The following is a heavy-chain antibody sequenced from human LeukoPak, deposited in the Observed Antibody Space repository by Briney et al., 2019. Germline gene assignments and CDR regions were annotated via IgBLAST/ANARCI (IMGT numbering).Heavy chain of an antibody. Sequence: GGSLRLSCAASGFSFRTYAMTWVRQAPGNGLEGVSSIRPSGGNTFYADSVHGRFTISRDDSKNALYLKMDSLRAADTAVYYCAGSVRFLEWLLHDYWGQGTLVTVSS. J-gene: IGHJ4*02. CDR1: GFSFRTYA. CDR2: IRPSGGNT. V-gene: IGHV3-23*01. CDR3: AGSVRFLEWLLHDY. D-gene: IGHD3-3*01.